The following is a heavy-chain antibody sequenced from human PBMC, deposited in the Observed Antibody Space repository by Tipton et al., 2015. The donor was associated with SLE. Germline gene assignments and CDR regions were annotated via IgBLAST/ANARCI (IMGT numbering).Heavy chain of an antibody. V-gene: IGHV4-4*07. Sequence: LRLSCTVSVGSISRYYWGWIRQPAGKGLEWIGRIYTGGNTKYNPSLESRVTFSVDASKDQFSLRLTSVTAADAAVYYCVVCSPSSCSYFDYWGQGRLVTVSS. D-gene: IGHD2-2*01. CDR3: VVCSPSSCSYFDY. CDR2: IYTGGNT. J-gene: IGHJ4*02. CDR1: VGSISRYY.